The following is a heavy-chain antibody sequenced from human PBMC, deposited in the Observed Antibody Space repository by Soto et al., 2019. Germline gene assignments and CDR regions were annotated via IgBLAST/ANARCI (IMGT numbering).Heavy chain of an antibody. V-gene: IGHV4-59*08. CDR1: GGSISSYY. CDR3: VSDNGVRYCSVASSYFTGLLDH. D-gene: IGHD2-15*01. Sequence: SETLSLTCPVSGGSISSYYWSWIRQPPGKGLEWIAYIYYSGSTNSNPSLKSRVTISVDTSKNQSSLKLSSVTAADTSVYYCVSDNGVRYCSVASSYFTGLLDHWGHRSPVSVCS. J-gene: IGHJ4*01. CDR2: IYYSGST.